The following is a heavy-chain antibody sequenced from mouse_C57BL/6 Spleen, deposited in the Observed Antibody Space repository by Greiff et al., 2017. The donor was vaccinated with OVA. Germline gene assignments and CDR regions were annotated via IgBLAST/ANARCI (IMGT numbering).Heavy chain of an antibody. CDR2: IWRGGST. V-gene: IGHV2-5*01. D-gene: IGHD2-5*01. J-gene: IGHJ4*01. Sequence: QVHVKQSGPGLVQPSQSLSITCTVSGFSLTSYGVHWVRQSPGKGLEWLGVIWRGGSTDYNAAFMSRLSITKDNSKSQVFFKMNSLQADDTAIYYCAKSYSNYDYAMDYWGQGTSVTVSS. CDR1: GFSLTSYG. CDR3: AKSYSNYDYAMDY.